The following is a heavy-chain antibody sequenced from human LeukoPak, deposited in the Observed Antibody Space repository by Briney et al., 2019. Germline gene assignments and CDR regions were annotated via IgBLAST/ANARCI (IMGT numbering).Heavy chain of an antibody. CDR3: ARNAPYSSGWYSHNWFDP. D-gene: IGHD6-19*01. J-gene: IGHJ5*02. CDR1: GGSISSGGYY. V-gene: IGHV4-39*07. Sequence: SETLSLTCTVSGGSISSGGYYWSWIRQPPGKGLEWIGEINHSGSTNYNPSLKSRVTISVDTSKNQFSLKLSSVTAADTAVYYCARNAPYSSGWYSHNWFDPWGQGTLVTVSS. CDR2: INHSGST.